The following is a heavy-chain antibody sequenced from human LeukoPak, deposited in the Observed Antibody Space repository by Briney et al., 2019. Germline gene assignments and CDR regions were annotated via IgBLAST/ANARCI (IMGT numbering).Heavy chain of an antibody. Sequence: GESLKISCLGSGYIFANNWIGWVRQMPGKGLEGMGIIYPDESDTIYSTSCEGQVTFSPDKSISTAYLQWSSLKASDTAMYYCARVWLISVAGRLWFDLGGQGTLVTVSS. CDR3: ARVWLISVAGRLWFDL. CDR1: GYIFANNW. V-gene: IGHV5-51*01. J-gene: IGHJ5*02. CDR2: IYPDESDT. D-gene: IGHD6-19*01.